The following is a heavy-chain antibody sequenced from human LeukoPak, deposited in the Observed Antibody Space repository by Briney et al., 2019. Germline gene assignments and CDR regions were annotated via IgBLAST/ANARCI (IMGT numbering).Heavy chain of an antibody. Sequence: SETLSLTCTVSGGSISSYYWSWIRQPPGKGLEWIGYIYYSGSTNYNPSLKSRVTISVDTSKNQFSLKLSSVTAADTAVYHCARDLRTMVRGVYYYGMDVWGQGTTVTVSS. V-gene: IGHV4-59*01. D-gene: IGHD3-10*01. CDR3: ARDLRTMVRGVYYYGMDV. CDR2: IYYSGST. CDR1: GGSISSYY. J-gene: IGHJ6*02.